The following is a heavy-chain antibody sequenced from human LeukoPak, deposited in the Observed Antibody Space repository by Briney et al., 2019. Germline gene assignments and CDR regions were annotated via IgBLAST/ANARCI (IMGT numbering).Heavy chain of an antibody. Sequence: GGSLRLSCAASGFTFSSYSMNWVRQAPGKGLEWVSSISSSSSYIYYADSVKGRFTISRDNAKNSLYLQMNSLRAEDTAVYYCARDRLSDEGYYYGMDVWGQGTTVTVSS. V-gene: IGHV3-21*01. J-gene: IGHJ6*02. CDR2: ISSSSSYI. CDR3: ARDRLSDEGYYYGMDV. CDR1: GFTFSSYS.